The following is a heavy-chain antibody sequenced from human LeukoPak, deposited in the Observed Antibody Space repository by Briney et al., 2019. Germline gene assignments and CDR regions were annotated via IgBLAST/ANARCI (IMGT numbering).Heavy chain of an antibody. D-gene: IGHD3-22*01. CDR2: INPSGGST. CDR3: AATGQASSGYLPFDY. V-gene: IGHV1-46*01. J-gene: IGHJ4*02. Sequence: ASVKVSCKASGFTFTSYYMHWVRQAPGQGLEWMGIINPSGGSTNYAQKFQGRVTMTRDTSTNTVYMELSSLRSEDTAVYYCAATGQASSGYLPFDYWGQGTLVTVSS. CDR1: GFTFTSYY.